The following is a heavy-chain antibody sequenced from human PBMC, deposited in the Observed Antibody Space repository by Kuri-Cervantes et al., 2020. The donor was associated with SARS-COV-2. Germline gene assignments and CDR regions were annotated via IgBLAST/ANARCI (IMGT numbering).Heavy chain of an antibody. D-gene: IGHD6-13*01. CDR3: AKDQGDSSSWYSDALDI. V-gene: IGHV3-30*04. CDR2: ISYDGSKK. CDR1: KFTFSSFP. Sequence: GGSLRLSCAASKFTFSSFPMHWVRQAPGKGLEWVAVISYDGSKKYYADSVKGRFTISRDNSKNMLYLQMNSLRAEDTAVYYCAKDQGDSSSWYSDALDIWGQGTTVTVSS. J-gene: IGHJ3*02.